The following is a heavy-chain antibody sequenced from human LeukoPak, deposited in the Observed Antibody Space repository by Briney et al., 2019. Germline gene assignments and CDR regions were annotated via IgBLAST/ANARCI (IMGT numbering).Heavy chain of an antibody. J-gene: IGHJ3*02. V-gene: IGHV3-49*04. Sequence: GGSLRLSCTASGFTFGDYAMSWVRQAPGKGREWVGFIRSKAYGRTTEYAASVKGRFTISRDDSKSIAYLQMNSLKTEDTAVYYCTRDLYDILTADAFDIWGRGTMVTVSS. CDR3: TRDLYDILTADAFDI. CDR2: IRSKAYGRTT. D-gene: IGHD3-9*01. CDR1: GFTFGDYA.